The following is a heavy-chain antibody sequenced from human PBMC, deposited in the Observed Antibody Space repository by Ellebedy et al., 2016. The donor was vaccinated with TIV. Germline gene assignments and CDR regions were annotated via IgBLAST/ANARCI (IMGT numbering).Heavy chain of an antibody. CDR2: INHSGST. J-gene: IGHJ6*03. CDR3: ARSLERRSDYYYYMDV. CDR1: GGSFSGYY. V-gene: IGHV4-34*01. D-gene: IGHD1-1*01. Sequence: SETLSLTXAVYGGSFSGYYWSWIRQPPGKGLEWIGEINHSGSTNYNPSLKSRVATSVDTSKNQFSLTLSSVTAADTAVYYCARSLERRSDYYYYMDVWGKGTTVTVSS.